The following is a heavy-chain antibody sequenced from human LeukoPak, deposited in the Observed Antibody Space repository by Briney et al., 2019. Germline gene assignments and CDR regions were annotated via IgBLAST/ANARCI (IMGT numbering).Heavy chain of an antibody. CDR1: GGSISTRNHY. V-gene: IGHV4-39*07. CDR2: IYNIGST. D-gene: IGHD3-10*01. Sequence: SETLSLTCTVSGGSISTRNHYWGWIRQPPGKGLEWIGTIYNIGSTYYSPSLKSRATISGDTSKNQFSLKLSSLTAADTAVYYCARGSGTYYFDYWGQGTLLTVSS. CDR3: ARGSGTYYFDY. J-gene: IGHJ4*02.